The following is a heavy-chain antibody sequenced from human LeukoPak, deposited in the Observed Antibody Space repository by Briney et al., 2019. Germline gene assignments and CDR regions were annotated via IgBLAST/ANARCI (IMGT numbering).Heavy chain of an antibody. D-gene: IGHD5-24*01. Sequence: GGSLRLSCAGSGFSFGSYAMSWVRQAAGKGLEWVSEICGSVSGSGDCTHYADSVKGRFTISRDNTKKTLYLKMNSMRAEDTAVYYCEKGKVNQDGALDAWGQGTLVTVSS. CDR2: ICGSVSGSGDCT. V-gene: IGHV3-23*01. J-gene: IGHJ3*01. CDR3: EKGKVNQDGALDA. CDR1: GFSFGSYA.